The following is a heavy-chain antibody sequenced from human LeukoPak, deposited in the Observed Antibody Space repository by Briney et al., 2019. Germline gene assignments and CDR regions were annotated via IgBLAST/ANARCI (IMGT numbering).Heavy chain of an antibody. CDR1: GFTFSSYG. V-gene: IGHV3-33*01. Sequence: QVQLVESGGGVVQPGRSLRLSCAASGFTFSSYGMHWVRQAPGKGLEWVAVIWYDGSNKYYADSVKGRFTISRDNSKNTLYLQMNSLRAEDTAVYYCARAYTYYCDSSGYLLGYWGQGTLVTVSS. D-gene: IGHD3-22*01. J-gene: IGHJ4*02. CDR3: ARAYTYYCDSSGYLLGY. CDR2: IWYDGSNK.